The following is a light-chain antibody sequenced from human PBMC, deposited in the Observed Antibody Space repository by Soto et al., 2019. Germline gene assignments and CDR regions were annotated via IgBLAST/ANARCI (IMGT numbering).Light chain of an antibody. V-gene: IGKV3-11*01. CDR2: DAS. Sequence: EIVLTQSPATLSLSPGERATLSCRASQSVSGYLAWYQQKPGQAPRLLIYDASNRATGIPARFSGSGSGTEFTLTISSLEPEDFAVYYCQQRSKWPRTFGQGTKVEIK. J-gene: IGKJ1*01. CDR3: QQRSKWPRT. CDR1: QSVSGY.